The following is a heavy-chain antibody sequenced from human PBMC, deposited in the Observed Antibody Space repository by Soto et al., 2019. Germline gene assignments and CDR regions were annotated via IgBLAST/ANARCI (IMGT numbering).Heavy chain of an antibody. J-gene: IGHJ4*02. Sequence: QVQLVQSGAEVKKPGSSVKVSCKASGGTFSTYAIDWVRQAPGQGLEWMGGIIPLFGTAKYAQNFQGRITITADESTNTADRELTSLRSQDTAVYYCARGVHYDSSGYYYFYWGQGTLVTVSS. D-gene: IGHD3-22*01. V-gene: IGHV1-69*01. CDR1: GGTFSTYA. CDR3: ARGVHYDSSGYYYFY. CDR2: IIPLFGTA.